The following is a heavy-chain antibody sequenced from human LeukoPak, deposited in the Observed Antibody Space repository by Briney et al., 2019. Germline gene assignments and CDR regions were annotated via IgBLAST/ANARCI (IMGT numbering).Heavy chain of an antibody. CDR3: ATDASIAVAGAPDY. Sequence: PGESLRLSCAASGFTFSNAWMSWVRQAPGKGLEWVGRIKSKTDGGTTDYAAPVKGRFTISRDDSKNTLYLQMNSLKTEDTAVYYCATDASIAVAGAPDYWGQGTLVTVYS. CDR1: GFTFSNAW. CDR2: IKSKTDGGTT. D-gene: IGHD6-19*01. V-gene: IGHV3-15*01. J-gene: IGHJ4*02.